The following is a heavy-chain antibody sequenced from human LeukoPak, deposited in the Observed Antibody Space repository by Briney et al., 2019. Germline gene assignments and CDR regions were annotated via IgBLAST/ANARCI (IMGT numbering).Heavy chain of an antibody. D-gene: IGHD5-24*01. V-gene: IGHV3-11*01. CDR3: AKGRRDGHNFDFDY. CDR1: GFTFSDYY. CDR2: IGSSGSTI. J-gene: IGHJ4*02. Sequence: GGSLRLSCAASGFTFSDYYMSWIRQAPGKGLEWVSYIGSSGSTIYYADSVKGRFTISRDNAKNSLYLQMNSLRAEDTAAYYCAKGRRDGHNFDFDYWGQGTLVTVSS.